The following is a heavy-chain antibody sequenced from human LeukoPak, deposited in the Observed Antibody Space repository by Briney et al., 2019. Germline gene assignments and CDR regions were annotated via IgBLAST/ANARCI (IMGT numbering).Heavy chain of an antibody. CDR1: GYTFSNSG. CDR3: ARMMGYIADGAFDI. D-gene: IGHD6-13*01. J-gene: IGHJ3*02. Sequence: ASVKVSCKASGYTFSNSGISWVRQAPGQGLEWMGWISTYSGTTNYAHNLQGRLTMTTDTSTSTAHMELRSLRSDDTAVYYCARMMGYIADGAFDIWGQGTMVTVSS. CDR2: ISTYSGTT. V-gene: IGHV1-18*01.